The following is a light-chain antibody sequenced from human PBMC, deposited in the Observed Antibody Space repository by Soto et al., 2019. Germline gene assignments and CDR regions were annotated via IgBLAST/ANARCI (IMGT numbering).Light chain of an antibody. CDR2: DAS. J-gene: IGKJ2*01. CDR3: QQYNSYGDT. Sequence: DIQMTQSPSTLSASVGDRVTITCRASQSISSWLAWYQQKPGKAPKLLIYDASSLESGVPSRFSGSGSGTXXXXXXXXXXXXXFATYYCQQYNSYGDTXGXXXKLEIX. CDR1: QSISSW. V-gene: IGKV1-5*01.